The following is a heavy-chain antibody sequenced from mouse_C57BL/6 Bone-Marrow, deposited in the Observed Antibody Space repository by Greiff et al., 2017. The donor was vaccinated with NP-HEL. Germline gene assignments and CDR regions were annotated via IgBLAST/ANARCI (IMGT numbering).Heavy chain of an antibody. CDR1: GFSLTSYG. CDR2: IWSGGST. CDR3: ARKGGLLRGYYAMDY. D-gene: IGHD1-1*01. Sequence: QVQLQQSGPGLVQPSPCLSITCTVSGFSLTSYGVHWVRQSPGKGLEWLGVIWSGGSTDYNAAFISRLSISKDNYKNQVFFKMNSLQADDTAIYYCARKGGLLRGYYAMDYWGQGTSVTVSS. J-gene: IGHJ4*01. V-gene: IGHV2-2*01.